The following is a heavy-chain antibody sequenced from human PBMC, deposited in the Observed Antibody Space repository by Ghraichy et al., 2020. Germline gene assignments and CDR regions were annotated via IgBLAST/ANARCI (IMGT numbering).Heavy chain of an antibody. V-gene: IGHV3-7*01. CDR3: ARDLGGGWYFDY. CDR2: IKKDGSEK. CDR1: GFIFSGYW. J-gene: IGHJ4*02. D-gene: IGHD6-19*01. Sequence: GSLRLSCAASGFIFSGYWMCWVRQAPGKGLEWVANIKKDGSEKYYVDSVKGRFTISRDNAKNSLYLQMNSLRAEDTAVYYCARDLGGGWYFDYWGQGALVTVSS.